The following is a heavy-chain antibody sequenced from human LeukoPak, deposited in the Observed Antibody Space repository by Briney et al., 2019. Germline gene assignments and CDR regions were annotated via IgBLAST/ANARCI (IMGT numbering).Heavy chain of an antibody. CDR1: GGSLSASY. D-gene: IGHD2-2*01. CDR3: ARGRLVVVPAGSSYYYYALDV. Sequence: SETLSLTCAVYGGSLSASYWSWIRQPPGKGLEWIGEINHSGSTNYNPSLKSRVTISVDTSKNQFSLKLSSVTAAETAVYYCARGRLVVVPAGSSYYYYALDVWGPGTTVTVSS. V-gene: IGHV4-34*01. CDR2: INHSGST. J-gene: IGHJ6*02.